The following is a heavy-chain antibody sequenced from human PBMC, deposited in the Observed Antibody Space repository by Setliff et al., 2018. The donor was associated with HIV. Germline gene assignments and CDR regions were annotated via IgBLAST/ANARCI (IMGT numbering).Heavy chain of an antibody. CDR3: ARGAGNPHWYYDTWSGPSSGYFQH. CDR2: INPNSDVT. V-gene: IGHV1-2*02. Sequence: ASVKVSCKASGYTFTGYYLHWVRQAPGQGLEWMGWINPNSDVTKYAGKFQGRVTMTRDTSISTAYLDLSRLRSDDTAVYCCARGAGNPHWYYDTWSGPSSGYFQHWGQGTLVTVSS. D-gene: IGHD3-3*01. CDR1: GYTFTGYY. J-gene: IGHJ1*01.